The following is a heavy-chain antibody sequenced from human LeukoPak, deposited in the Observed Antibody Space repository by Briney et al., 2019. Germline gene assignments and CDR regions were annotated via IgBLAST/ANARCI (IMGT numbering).Heavy chain of an antibody. D-gene: IGHD6-19*01. CDR3: AKERSLEIAVAGTIFDY. CDR1: GFTVNSYY. V-gene: IGHV3-66*01. Sequence: GGSLRLSCAASGFTVNSYYMGWVRQAPGKGLEWVSVIYSGGDTYYADSVKGRFTISRDNSKNMIYLEMSSLKAEDTAVYYCAKERSLEIAVAGTIFDYWGQGTLVTVSS. CDR2: IYSGGDT. J-gene: IGHJ4*02.